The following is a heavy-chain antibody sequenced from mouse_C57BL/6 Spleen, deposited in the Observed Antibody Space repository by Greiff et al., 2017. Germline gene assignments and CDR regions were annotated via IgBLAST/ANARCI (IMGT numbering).Heavy chain of an antibody. D-gene: IGHD2-1*01. CDR1: GYAFTNYL. J-gene: IGHJ4*01. CDR2: INPGSGGT. Sequence: VKLQQSGAELVRPGTSVKVSCKASGYAFTNYLIEWVKQRPGQGLEWIGVINPGSGGTNYNEKFKGKATLTADKSSSTAYMQLSSLTSEDSAVYFCARGGYYGKIYAMDYWGQGTSVTVSS. CDR3: ARGGYYGKIYAMDY. V-gene: IGHV1-54*01.